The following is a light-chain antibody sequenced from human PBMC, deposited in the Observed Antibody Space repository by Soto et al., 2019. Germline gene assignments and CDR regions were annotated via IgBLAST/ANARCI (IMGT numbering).Light chain of an antibody. J-gene: IGKJ2*02. CDR3: QQYNNWPPWT. V-gene: IGKV3-15*01. CDR2: GAS. CDR1: QSVSSN. Sequence: EIVMPQSPATLSVSPGERATLSCRASQSVSSNLAWYQQKPGQAPRLLIYGASTRATGIPARFSASRSGTEFTLTISGLQSEDFAVYYCQQYNNWPPWTFGQGTKLEIK.